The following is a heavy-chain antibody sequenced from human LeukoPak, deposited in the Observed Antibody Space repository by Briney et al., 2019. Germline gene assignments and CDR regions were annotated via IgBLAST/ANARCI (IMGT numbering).Heavy chain of an antibody. CDR3: AKGQFPTTVTTSFFDY. V-gene: IGHV3-7*03. Sequence: TGGSLRLSCVASGFTFSNHIISWVRQAPGKGLEWVANMRQDASDKYYVDFVKGRFTISRDNSKNTLYLQMNSLRAEDTAVYYCAKGQFPTTVTTSFFDYWGQGTLVTVSS. CDR2: MRQDASDK. J-gene: IGHJ4*02. D-gene: IGHD4-17*01. CDR1: GFTFSNHI.